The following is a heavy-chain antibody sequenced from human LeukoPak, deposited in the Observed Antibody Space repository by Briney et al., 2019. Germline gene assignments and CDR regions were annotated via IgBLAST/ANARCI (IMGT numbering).Heavy chain of an antibody. CDR3: TIDHTPGYCSSTSCYGIDY. V-gene: IGHV3-23*01. CDR2: ISGSGGST. CDR1: GFTFSSYA. Sequence: GGSLRLSCAASGFTFSSYAMSWVREAPGKGLEWVSAISGSGGSTYYADSVKCRFTISRDNSKNTLYLQMNSLRAEDTAVYCCTIDHTPGYCSSTSCYGIDYWGQGTLVTVSS. D-gene: IGHD2-2*01. J-gene: IGHJ4*02.